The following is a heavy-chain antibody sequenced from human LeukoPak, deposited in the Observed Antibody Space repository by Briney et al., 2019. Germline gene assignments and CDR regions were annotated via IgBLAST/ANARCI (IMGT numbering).Heavy chain of an antibody. D-gene: IGHD4-17*01. CDR3: ARDRIIYGDYGDAFDI. V-gene: IGHV3-21*01. J-gene: IGHJ3*02. CDR1: GFTFSRYS. Sequence: GGSLRLSCAASGFTFSRYSMNWVRQAPGRGLEWVSSISSSSSYIYYADPLKGRFTISRDNAKNSLYLQMNSLRAEDTAVYFCARDRIIYGDYGDAFDIWGQGTVVTVSS. CDR2: ISSSSSYI.